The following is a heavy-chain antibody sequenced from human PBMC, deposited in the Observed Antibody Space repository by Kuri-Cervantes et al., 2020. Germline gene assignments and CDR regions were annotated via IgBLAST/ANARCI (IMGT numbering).Heavy chain of an antibody. CDR1: GFTFSNAW. Sequence: GESLKISCAASGFTFSNAWMSWVRQAPGKGLEWVAVIWYDGSNKYYADSVKGRFTISRDNSKNTLYLQMNSLRAEDTAVYYCARDLSDYYDSSGWAFDYWGQGTLVTVSS. D-gene: IGHD3-22*01. V-gene: IGHV3-33*08. J-gene: IGHJ4*02. CDR2: IWYDGSNK. CDR3: ARDLSDYYDSSGWAFDY.